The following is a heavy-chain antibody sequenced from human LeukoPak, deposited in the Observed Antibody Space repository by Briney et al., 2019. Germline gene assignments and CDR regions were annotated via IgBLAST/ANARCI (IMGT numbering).Heavy chain of an antibody. CDR2: IDPKSGGT. CDR1: GYTFIDYY. Sequence: ASVKVSCKASGYTFIDYYMHWVRQAPGQGLEWMGWIDPKSGGTSYAQKFQDRVAMIRDTSISTAYMELTRLRSDDTAVYYCARVYSSVWYGFTDYWGQGTLVTVSS. V-gene: IGHV1-2*02. D-gene: IGHD6-19*01. J-gene: IGHJ4*02. CDR3: ARVYSSVWYGFTDY.